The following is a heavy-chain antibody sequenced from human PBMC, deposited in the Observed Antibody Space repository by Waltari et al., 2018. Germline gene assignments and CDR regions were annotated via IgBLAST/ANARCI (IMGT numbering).Heavy chain of an antibody. CDR1: GFPFSSYR. Sequence: ESGGGLVQPGGSLRLSCAASGFPFSSYRMNWVRQAPGQGLEWVSYISSSSSTIYYADSVKGRFTISRDNAKNSLYLQMNSLRAEDTAVYYCARERVVVVVSYYYYYGMDVWGQGTTVTVSS. J-gene: IGHJ6*02. V-gene: IGHV3-48*01. D-gene: IGHD2-21*01. CDR2: ISSSSSTI. CDR3: ARERVVVVVSYYYYYGMDV.